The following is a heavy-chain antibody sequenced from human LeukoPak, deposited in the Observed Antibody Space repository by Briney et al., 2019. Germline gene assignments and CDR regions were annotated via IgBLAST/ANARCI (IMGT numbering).Heavy chain of an antibody. V-gene: IGHV1-46*01. CDR3: ARDYNGDWRAFNI. Sequence: ASVKVSCKASGYTLTSYYIHWVRQAPGQGLEWMVVINLNGGSTSYPQRFQGRVTMTRDTSTSTVYMELSSLRSEDTAVYYCARDYNGDWRAFNIWGQGTMVTVSS. CDR1: GYTLTSYY. J-gene: IGHJ3*02. D-gene: IGHD4-17*01. CDR2: INLNGGST.